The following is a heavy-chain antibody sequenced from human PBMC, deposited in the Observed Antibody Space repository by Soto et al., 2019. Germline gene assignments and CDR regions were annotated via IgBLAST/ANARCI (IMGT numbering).Heavy chain of an antibody. D-gene: IGHD3-9*01. CDR1: GYTFTGYY. J-gene: IGHJ4*02. V-gene: IGHV1-2*02. CDR3: AEGWDDSLTGIDY. Sequence: ASVNVSCKASGYTFTGYYMHWVRQAPGHGLEWMGWINPNSGGTNYAQTFQGRVTMTRDTSISTANMELSRLRADDTAVYYGAEGWDDSLTGIDYWGQGTLVTVSS. CDR2: INPNSGGT.